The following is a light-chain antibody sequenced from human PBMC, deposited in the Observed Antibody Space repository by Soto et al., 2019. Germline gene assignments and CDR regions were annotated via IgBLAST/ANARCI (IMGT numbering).Light chain of an antibody. CDR3: QKYNSAPWT. V-gene: IGKV1-27*01. J-gene: IGKJ1*01. CDR1: QGISND. CDR2: AAS. Sequence: DIQMTQSPSSLSASVGDRVTITCRASQGISNDLAWYQQKPGKDPKLLIYAASTLQSGVSSRFSGSGSGTDVTLTIRSLQAEDCATYYCQKYNSAPWTFGKGTKVEIK.